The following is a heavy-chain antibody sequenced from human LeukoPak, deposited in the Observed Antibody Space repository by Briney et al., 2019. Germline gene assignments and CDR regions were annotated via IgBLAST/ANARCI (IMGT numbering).Heavy chain of an antibody. V-gene: IGHV1-2*02. Sequence: ALVKVSCKASGYTFTGYYMHWVRQAPGQGLEWMGWINPNSGGTNYAQKFQGRVTMTRDTSISTAYMELSRLRSDDTAVYYCARVARDSSGYYSADYWGQGTLVTVSS. CDR3: ARVARDSSGYYSADY. CDR1: GYTFTGYY. J-gene: IGHJ4*02. CDR2: INPNSGGT. D-gene: IGHD3-22*01.